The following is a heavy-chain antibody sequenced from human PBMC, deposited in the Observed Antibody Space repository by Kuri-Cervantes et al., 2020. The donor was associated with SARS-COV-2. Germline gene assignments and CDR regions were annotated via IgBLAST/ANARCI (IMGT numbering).Heavy chain of an antibody. V-gene: IGHV1-2*02. CDR2: INPNSGGT. J-gene: IGHJ4*02. Sequence: ASVKVSCKASGYTFTGYYMHWVRQAPGQGLEWMGWINPNSGGTNYAQKFQGRVTMTRDTSISTAYMELSRLRSDDTAVYYCCRITMVRVVISPDYWGQGTLVTVSS. CDR3: CRITMVRVVISPDY. CDR1: GYTFTGYY. D-gene: IGHD3-10*01.